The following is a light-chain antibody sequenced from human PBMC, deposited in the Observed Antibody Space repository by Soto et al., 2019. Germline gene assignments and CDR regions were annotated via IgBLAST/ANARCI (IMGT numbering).Light chain of an antibody. Sequence: DIQMTQSPSTLSASVGDRVTITCRASQSVGTYLAWFQQRPGKAPKGLISKASTLESGAPSRFTGSGSGTEFALTITSLQPEDFATYYCQQYYSHPWTFGQGTKV. J-gene: IGKJ1*01. CDR3: QQYYSHPWT. CDR2: KAS. V-gene: IGKV1-5*03. CDR1: QSVGTY.